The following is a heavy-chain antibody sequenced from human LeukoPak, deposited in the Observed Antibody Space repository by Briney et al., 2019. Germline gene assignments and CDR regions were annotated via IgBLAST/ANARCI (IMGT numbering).Heavy chain of an antibody. CDR2: IYHSGHT. D-gene: IGHD3-22*01. J-gene: IGHJ5*02. CDR1: GDSIRSSNW. CDR3: ARHGIDHYDTSGYSSWFDP. V-gene: IGHV4-4*02. Sequence: SETLSLTCAVSGDSIRSSNWWSWVRQSPGKGLERIESIYHSGHTLHNPSLKSRVIISVANTKNQVSLKLSAVTAADTAVYYCARHGIDHYDTSGYSSWFDPWGQGTLVTISS.